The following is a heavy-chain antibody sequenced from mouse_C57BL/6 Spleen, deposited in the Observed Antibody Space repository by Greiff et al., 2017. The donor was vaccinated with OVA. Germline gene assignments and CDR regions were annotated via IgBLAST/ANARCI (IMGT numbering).Heavy chain of an antibody. V-gene: IGHV1-26*01. CDR2: IHPNNGGT. D-gene: IGHD4-1*01. Sequence: EVQLQQSGPELVKPGASVKISCKASGYTFTDYYMNWVKQSHGKSLEWIGDIHPNNGGTSYNQKFKGKATLTVAKSSSTAYMELRSLTSEDSAVYYCASGWDAGFAYWGQGTLVTVSA. J-gene: IGHJ3*01. CDR3: ASGWDAGFAY. CDR1: GYTFTDYY.